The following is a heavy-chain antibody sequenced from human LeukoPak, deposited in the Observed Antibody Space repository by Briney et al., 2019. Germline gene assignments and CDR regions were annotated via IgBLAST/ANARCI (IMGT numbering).Heavy chain of an antibody. J-gene: IGHJ4*02. CDR2: LRGNGDT. CDR3: AKASWVSNADVVL. CDR1: GFTFSSYA. D-gene: IGHD2-21*01. Sequence: GGSLRLSCAASGFTFSSYAMSWVREAPARGLEWVSSLRGNGDTFYADSVKGRFTFSRDESRNTVYLQLNNLRVEDTAVYYCAKASWVSNADVVLWGQGTVVTVSS. V-gene: IGHV3-23*01.